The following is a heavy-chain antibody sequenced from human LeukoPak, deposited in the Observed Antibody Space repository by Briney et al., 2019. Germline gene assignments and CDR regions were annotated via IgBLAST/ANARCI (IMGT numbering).Heavy chain of an antibody. CDR2: FYPADSDT. CDR3: TGGSGWYGGKFDY. V-gene: IGHV5-51*01. D-gene: IGHD6-19*01. J-gene: IGHJ4*02. CDR1: GYRFTSYW. Sequence: GESLKISCKGSGYRFTSYWIGWVRQMPGKGLEWMGIFYPADSDTRYSPSFQGQVNISADKSISTAYLQWSSLTASDTAMYYCTGGSGWYGGKFDYWGQGTLVTVSS.